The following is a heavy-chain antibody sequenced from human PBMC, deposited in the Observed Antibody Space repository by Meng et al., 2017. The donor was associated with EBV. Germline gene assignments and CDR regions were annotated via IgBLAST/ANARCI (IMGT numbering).Heavy chain of an antibody. V-gene: IGHV1-69*01. CDR3: ASESGRGFTPDF. CDR1: GGPFRSDA. J-gene: IGHJ4*02. Sequence: QVKGGQAGAEVKRPGSSVKISCKTSGGPFRSDAVSWVRQGPGQGLEWLGGLIPMSGAPHYAQKFQDRVTITADEYTRTHYMELSSLRSDDTAMYYCASESGRGFTPDFWGQGTLVTVSS. CDR2: LIPMSGAP. D-gene: IGHD3-10*01.